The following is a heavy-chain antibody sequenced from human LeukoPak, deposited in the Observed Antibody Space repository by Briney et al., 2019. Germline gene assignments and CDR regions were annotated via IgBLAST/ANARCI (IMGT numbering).Heavy chain of an antibody. CDR3: AREVRITVAGTYYYYYGMDV. CDR2: TYYRSKWYN. J-gene: IGHJ6*02. V-gene: IGHV6-1*01. CDR1: GDSVSSNSAA. Sequence: SQTLSLTCAISGDSVSSNSAAWNWIRQSPSRGLEWLGRTYYRSKWYNDYAVSVKSRITINPDTSKNQFSLQLNSVTPEDTAVYYCAREVRITVAGTYYYYYGMDVWGQGTTVTVSS. D-gene: IGHD6-19*01.